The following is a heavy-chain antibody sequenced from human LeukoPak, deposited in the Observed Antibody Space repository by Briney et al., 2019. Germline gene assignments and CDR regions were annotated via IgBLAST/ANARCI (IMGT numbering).Heavy chain of an antibody. V-gene: IGHV4-59*08. D-gene: IGHD5-12*01. J-gene: IGHJ5*02. Sequence: SETLSLTCTVSGGSISSYYWGWIQQPPGKGLELIGCIYYSGSTNYNPSLTSRVTISVDTSKNQFSLKLSSVTAADTAVYYCARLSGYANNWFDPWGQGTLVTVPS. CDR1: GGSISSYY. CDR2: IYYSGST. CDR3: ARLSGYANNWFDP.